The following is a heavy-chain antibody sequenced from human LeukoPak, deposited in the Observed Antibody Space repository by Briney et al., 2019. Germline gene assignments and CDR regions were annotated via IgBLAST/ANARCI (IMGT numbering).Heavy chain of an antibody. D-gene: IGHD6-13*01. CDR2: ISSSGSTI. CDR3: ARAHLSISSTL. J-gene: IGHJ4*02. Sequence: GGSLRLSCAASGFTFSSYEMNWVRQAPGKGLEWISYISSSGSTIYYADSVKGRFTISRDNAKNSLYLQMNSLRAEDTAVYYCARAHLSISSTLWGQGTLVTGSS. CDR1: GFTFSSYE. V-gene: IGHV3-48*03.